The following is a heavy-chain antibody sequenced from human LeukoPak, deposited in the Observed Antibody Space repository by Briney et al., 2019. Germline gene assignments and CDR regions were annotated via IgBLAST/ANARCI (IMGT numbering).Heavy chain of an antibody. Sequence: QPGRSLRLSCAASGFTFSSYAMHWVRQAPGKGLEWVAVISYDGSNKYYADSVKGRFTISRDNSKNTLYLQMNSLRAEDTAVYYCARDRYYGSGSYYNDYYYYGMDVWGQGTTVTVSS. CDR1: GFTFSSYA. CDR2: ISYDGSNK. V-gene: IGHV3-30-3*01. J-gene: IGHJ6*02. D-gene: IGHD3-10*01. CDR3: ARDRYYGSGSYYNDYYYYGMDV.